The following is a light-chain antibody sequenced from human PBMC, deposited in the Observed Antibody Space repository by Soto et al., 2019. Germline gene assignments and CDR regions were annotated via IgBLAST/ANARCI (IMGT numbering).Light chain of an antibody. Sequence: DIQMTQSPSSLSASVGDSVTITCRASQSIGTYLSWYQQEPGRAPKLLIYAASNLQSGVPSRFSGSGSGTDITLTISSLQPEDYATYYCQQSYSTSVTFGGGTKVEIK. CDR3: QQSYSTSVT. CDR1: QSIGTY. V-gene: IGKV1-39*01. CDR2: AAS. J-gene: IGKJ4*01.